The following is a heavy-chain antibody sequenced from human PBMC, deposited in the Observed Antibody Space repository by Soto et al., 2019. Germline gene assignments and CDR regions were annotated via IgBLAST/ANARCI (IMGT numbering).Heavy chain of an antibody. CDR1: GYTFTSYA. V-gene: IGHV1-3*01. D-gene: IGHD2-15*01. CDR3: ARDGCGGSCYYYYYGMDV. J-gene: IGHJ6*02. Sequence: QVQLVQSGAEVKKPGASVKVSCRASGYTFTSYAMHWVRQAPGQRLEWMGWINVGNGNTKYSQKFQGRVTITRDTSANTAYMELSSLRSEDTAMFYCARDGCGGSCYYYYYGMDVCGQGTTVTVSS. CDR2: INVGNGNT.